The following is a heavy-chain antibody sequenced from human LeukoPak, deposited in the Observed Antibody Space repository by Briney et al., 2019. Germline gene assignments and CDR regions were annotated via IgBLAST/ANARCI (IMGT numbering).Heavy chain of an antibody. J-gene: IGHJ4*02. CDR1: GFTFSSYS. Sequence: PGGSLRLSCAASGFTFSSYSMNWVRQAPGKGLEWVAVIRYDGNNKYSADSVKGRFTISRDNSKNTLFLQMNTLRAEDTAVYYCAKGGSLGFDYWGQGTLVTVSS. CDR2: IRYDGNNK. V-gene: IGHV3-30*02. D-gene: IGHD7-27*01. CDR3: AKGGSLGFDY.